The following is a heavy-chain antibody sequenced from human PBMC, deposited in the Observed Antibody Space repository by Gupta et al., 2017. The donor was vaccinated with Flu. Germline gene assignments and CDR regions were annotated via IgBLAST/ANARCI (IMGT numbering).Heavy chain of an antibody. CDR2: INGDGRSA. CDR3: ARELYDTVAGFYYYYMDV. Sequence: MFWVRQAPGKGLLWVARINGDGRSATYADSVKGRFTVSRDNEKNTLYLQMKSLGGEDTAVYYCARELYDTVAGFYYYYMDVWGKGTTVTVSS. V-gene: IGHV3-74*01. J-gene: IGHJ6*03. D-gene: IGHD2-8*01.